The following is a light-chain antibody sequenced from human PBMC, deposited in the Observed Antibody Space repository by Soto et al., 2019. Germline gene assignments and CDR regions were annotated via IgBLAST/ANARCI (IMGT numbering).Light chain of an antibody. V-gene: IGLV2-23*01. CDR3: CSFTSAGTWV. CDR2: EDT. Sequence: QSALTQPASVSGSPGQSITISCAGTSSDVGSHPLVSWYQQHPGAAPKLMISEDTKRPSGVSIRFSGSKSGNLASLTISGLQAEDEADYYCCSFTSAGTWVFGGGTKLTVL. J-gene: IGLJ3*02. CDR1: SSDVGSHPL.